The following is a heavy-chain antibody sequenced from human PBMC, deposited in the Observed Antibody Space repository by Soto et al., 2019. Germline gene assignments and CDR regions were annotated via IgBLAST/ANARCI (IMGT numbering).Heavy chain of an antibody. CDR1: GFTFSNYE. CDR2: IGLAGDK. J-gene: IGHJ4*02. V-gene: IGHV3-13*04. Sequence: GGSLRLSCAASGFTFSNYEMHWVRQAPGKGLEWVSGIGLAGDKYYPGSLMGRFTISRDNVENSLYLQMNSLRAGDTAVYYCAKENGYSSSWFEFDYWGQGTLVTVSS. CDR3: AKENGYSSSWFEFDY. D-gene: IGHD6-13*01.